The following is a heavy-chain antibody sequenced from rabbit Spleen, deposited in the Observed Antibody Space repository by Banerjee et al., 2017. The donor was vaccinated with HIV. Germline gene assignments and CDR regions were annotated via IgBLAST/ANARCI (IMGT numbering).Heavy chain of an antibody. CDR2: IDIGSSGFT. CDR3: ARDTSSSFSSYGMDL. D-gene: IGHD1-1*01. V-gene: IGHV1S45*01. CDR1: GVSFSYSSY. J-gene: IGHJ6*01. Sequence: QEQLEESGGGLVKPGASLTLTCTASGVSFSYSSYMCWVRQAPGKGLEWIACIDIGSSGFTYFATWAKGRFTISKTSSTTVTLQMTRLTAADTATYFCARDTSSSFSSYGMDLWGPGTLVTVS.